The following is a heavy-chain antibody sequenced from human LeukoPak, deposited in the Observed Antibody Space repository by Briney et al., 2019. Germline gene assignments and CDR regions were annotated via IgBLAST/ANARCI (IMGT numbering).Heavy chain of an antibody. CDR2: IYYSGTT. Sequence: PSETLSLTCTVSGGSISNYYWSWIRQPPGKGLEWIGYIYYSGTTNYNPSLKSRVTISVDTSKKQFSLKLNSVTAADTAVYYCARGVYIAAAQYGYWGQGTLVTVSS. CDR3: ARGVYIAAAQYGY. J-gene: IGHJ4*02. D-gene: IGHD6-13*01. V-gene: IGHV4-59*01. CDR1: GGSISNYY.